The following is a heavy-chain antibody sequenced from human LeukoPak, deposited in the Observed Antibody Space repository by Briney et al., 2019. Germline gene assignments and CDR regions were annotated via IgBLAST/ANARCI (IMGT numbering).Heavy chain of an antibody. J-gene: IGHJ4*02. CDR1: GFTFGDYL. CDR3: SRGSGWLSVY. D-gene: IGHD6-19*01. Sequence: GGSLRLSCTASGFTFGDYLMSWFGQAPGKGLEWIGFISGGTTEYAASVKGRFTISSDDSTSFAYLQMNSLTTEATAVYYCSRGSGWLSVYWGQGTLVTVSS. V-gene: IGHV3-49*03. CDR2: ISGGTT.